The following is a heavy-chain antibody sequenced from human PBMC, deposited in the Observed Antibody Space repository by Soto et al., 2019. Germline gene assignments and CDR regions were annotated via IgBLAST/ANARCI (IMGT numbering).Heavy chain of an antibody. J-gene: IGHJ5*02. CDR2: IDWDDDK. Sequence: GSGPTLVNPTQTLTLTCTFSGFSLSTSGMCVSWIRQPPGKALEWLALIDWDDDKYYSTSLKTRLTISKDTSKNQVVLTMTNMDPVDTATYYCARIPYSSGWYWFDPWGQGTLVTVSS. CDR3: ARIPYSSGWYWFDP. D-gene: IGHD6-19*01. V-gene: IGHV2-70*01. CDR1: GFSLSTSGMC.